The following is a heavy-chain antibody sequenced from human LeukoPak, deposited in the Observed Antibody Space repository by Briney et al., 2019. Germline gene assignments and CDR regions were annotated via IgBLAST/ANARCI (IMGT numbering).Heavy chain of an antibody. D-gene: IGHD3-22*01. J-gene: IGHJ4*02. V-gene: IGHV1-69*05. CDR3: ARGPITMIVDYYFDY. Sequence: SVKVSCKAFGGTFSSYAISWVRQAPGQGLGWMGGIIPIFGTANYAQKFQGRVTITTDESTSTAYMELSSLRSEDTAVYYCARGPITMIVDYYFDYWGQGTLVTVSS. CDR1: GGTFSSYA. CDR2: IIPIFGTA.